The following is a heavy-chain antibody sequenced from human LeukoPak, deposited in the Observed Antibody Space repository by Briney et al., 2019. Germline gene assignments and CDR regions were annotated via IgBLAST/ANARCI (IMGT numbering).Heavy chain of an antibody. CDR3: AKDPGPIKLAYYFDY. CDR2: ISYDGSNT. Sequence: GRSLRLSCAASGFTFSSYGMHWVRQAPGTGLEWVAVISYDGSNTYYADSVKGRFTISRDNSRNTLYVQMNSLRPEDTAVYYCAKDPGPIKLAYYFDYWGQGTLVTVSS. D-gene: IGHD4-23*01. J-gene: IGHJ4*02. V-gene: IGHV3-30*18. CDR1: GFTFSSYG.